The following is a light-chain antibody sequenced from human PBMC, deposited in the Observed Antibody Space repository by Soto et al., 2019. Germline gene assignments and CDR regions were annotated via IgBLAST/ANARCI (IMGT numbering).Light chain of an antibody. Sequence: EIVLTQSPGTLSLSSGERATLSCRASQSVSSNYLAWYQQKPGQAPRLLIYGASSRATGIPDRFSGSGSGTDFTLTISRLEPEDFAVYYCQQYGSSPYTSGQGTKLEIK. CDR2: GAS. CDR1: QSVSSNY. J-gene: IGKJ2*01. CDR3: QQYGSSPYT. V-gene: IGKV3-20*01.